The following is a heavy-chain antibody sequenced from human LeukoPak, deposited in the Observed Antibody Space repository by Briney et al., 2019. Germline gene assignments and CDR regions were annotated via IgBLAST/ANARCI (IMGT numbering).Heavy chain of an antibody. D-gene: IGHD3-16*01. J-gene: IGHJ6*03. V-gene: IGHV4-4*09. Sequence: SETLSLTCTVSGASINTYYWNWIRQPPGEGLEWIGYAYTSGSTNFNPALKSRVTISLDTSKNQSSLKLTSVTAADTAVYYCARGAPSLYYYYMDIWGKGTSVTVSS. CDR1: GASINTYY. CDR2: AYTSGST. CDR3: ARGAPSLYYYYMDI.